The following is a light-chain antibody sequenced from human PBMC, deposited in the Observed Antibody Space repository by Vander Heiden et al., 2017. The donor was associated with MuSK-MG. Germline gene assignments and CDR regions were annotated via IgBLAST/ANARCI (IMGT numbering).Light chain of an antibody. J-gene: IGLJ2*01. CDR2: DVS. Sequence: QSALTQPASVSGSPGQSHTIPCPGTSSHVGGYNYVSWFQQHPGKAPKLMIYDVSNRPSGVSNRFSGYKSGNTASLTISGLQAEDEADYYCSSYTSSSTLGVVFGGGTKLTVL. V-gene: IGLV2-14*03. CDR1: SSHVGGYNY. CDR3: SSYTSSSTLGVV.